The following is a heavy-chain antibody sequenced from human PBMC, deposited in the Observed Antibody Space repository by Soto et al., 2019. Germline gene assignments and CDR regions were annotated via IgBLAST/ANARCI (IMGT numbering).Heavy chain of an antibody. Sequence: QIHLEQSEPEVKKPGASVKVSCKASGYTFTSYGISWVRLAPGQGLEWMGWINIYGGGTNYAQKYQDRVTMTRDTSTNTVYLEMRSLTSDDTAIYYCARALYYYDNSGLAFWCQGTLVTVSS. CDR1: GYTFTSYG. D-gene: IGHD3-22*01. J-gene: IGHJ4*02. CDR3: ARALYYYDNSGLAF. CDR2: INIYGGGT. V-gene: IGHV1-18*01.